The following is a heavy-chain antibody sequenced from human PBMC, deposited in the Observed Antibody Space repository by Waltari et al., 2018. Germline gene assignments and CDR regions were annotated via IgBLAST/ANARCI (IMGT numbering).Heavy chain of an antibody. CDR2: TYYRSKWAN. J-gene: IGHJ3*02. Sequence: QVQLQQSGPGLVNPSQTLSLTCAISGDSVSSNGVAWNWIRQSPSRGLEWLGRTYYRSKWANDYAVSVKNRITINLDTSKNQFSLQLNSVTPEDTGIYYCARGRMSAFDIWGQGTMVTVSS. V-gene: IGHV6-1*01. CDR3: ARGRMSAFDI. CDR1: GDSVSSNGVA.